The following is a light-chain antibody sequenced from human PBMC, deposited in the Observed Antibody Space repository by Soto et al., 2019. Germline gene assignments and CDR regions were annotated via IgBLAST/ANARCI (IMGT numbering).Light chain of an antibody. Sequence: QSALTQPASVSGSPGQSITISCTGTSSDVGSYNLVSWYQQHPGKAPKLMIYEGSKRPSGVSNRFSGSKSGNTASLTISGLQAEDEADYYCRSYAGSSTLVFGGGTKHTVL. J-gene: IGLJ3*02. CDR3: RSYAGSSTLV. V-gene: IGLV2-23*01. CDR2: EGS. CDR1: SSDVGSYNL.